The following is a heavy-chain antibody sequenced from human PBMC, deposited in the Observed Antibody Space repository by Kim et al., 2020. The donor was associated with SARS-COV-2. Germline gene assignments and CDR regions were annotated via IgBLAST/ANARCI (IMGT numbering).Heavy chain of an antibody. CDR3: AKDYYDSSGYYFSLRSYGMDV. V-gene: IGHV3-9*01. Sequence: GGSLRLSCAASGFTFGDYAMHWVRQAPGKGLEWVSGISWNSGSIGYADSVKGRFTISRDNAKNSLYLQMNSLRAEDTALYYCAKDYYDSSGYYFSLRSYGMDVWGQGTTVTVSS. CDR1: GFTFGDYA. J-gene: IGHJ6*02. D-gene: IGHD3-22*01. CDR2: ISWNSGSI.